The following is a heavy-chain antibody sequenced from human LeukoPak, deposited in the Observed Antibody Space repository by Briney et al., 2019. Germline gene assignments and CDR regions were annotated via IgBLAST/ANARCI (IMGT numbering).Heavy chain of an antibody. CDR3: ARDRLPYDFWSGYYTGIDY. CDR2: IKQDGSEK. CDR1: GFTFSSYW. V-gene: IGHV3-7*01. D-gene: IGHD3-3*01. Sequence: GGSLRLSCAASGFTFSSYWMSWVRQAPGKGLEGVANIKQDGSEKYYVASVKGRFTISRDNAKNSLYLQMNSLRAEDTAVYYCARDRLPYDFWSGYYTGIDYWGQGTLVTVSS. J-gene: IGHJ4*02.